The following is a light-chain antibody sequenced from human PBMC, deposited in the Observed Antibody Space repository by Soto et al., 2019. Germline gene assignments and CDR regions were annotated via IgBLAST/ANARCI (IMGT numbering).Light chain of an antibody. V-gene: IGKV3D-15*02. J-gene: IGKJ4*01. CDR2: DAY. CDR3: HQYDNSPLT. Sequence: EIVMTQSPSTLCLSXGERATLSXXASQSFRGLLAWYQQKPGQAPRLLIYDAYNRATGIPPRFSGGGSGTDFTLTISRLEPEDFALYYCHQYDNSPLTFGGGTKVDIK. CDR1: QSFRGL.